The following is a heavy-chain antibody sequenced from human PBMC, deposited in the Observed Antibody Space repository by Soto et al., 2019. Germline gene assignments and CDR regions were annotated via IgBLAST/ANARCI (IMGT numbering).Heavy chain of an antibody. J-gene: IGHJ6*02. CDR3: ASGWYASIAVAGTGLDYYYYGMDV. Sequence: SVKVSCKASGGTFSSYAISWVRQAPGQGLEWMGGIIPIFGTANYAQKFQGRVTITADESTSTAYMELSSLRSEDTAVYYCASGWYASIAVAGTGLDYYYYGMDVWGQGTKVTVSS. CDR1: GGTFSSYA. V-gene: IGHV1-69*13. D-gene: IGHD6-19*01. CDR2: IIPIFGTA.